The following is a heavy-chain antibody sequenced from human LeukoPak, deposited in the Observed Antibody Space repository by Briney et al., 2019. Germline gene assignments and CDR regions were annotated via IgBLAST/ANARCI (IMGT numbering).Heavy chain of an antibody. CDR2: IYSGGST. V-gene: IGHV3-53*01. CDR1: GFTVSSNY. J-gene: IGHJ3*01. Sequence: GGSLRLSCAASGFTVSSNYMSWVRQAPGKGLEWVSVIYSGGSTYYADSVRGRFTISRDNSKNTLYLQMNSLRADDTAVYYCAKGSNYAPPNAFDFWGQGTMVTVSS. CDR3: AKGSNYAPPNAFDF. D-gene: IGHD2-2*01.